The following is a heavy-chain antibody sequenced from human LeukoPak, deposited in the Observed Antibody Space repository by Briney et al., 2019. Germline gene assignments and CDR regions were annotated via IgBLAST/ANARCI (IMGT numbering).Heavy chain of an antibody. D-gene: IGHD3-9*01. Sequence: PGGSLRLSCAASGFTFSSYWMSWVRQAPGKGLEWVANIKQDGSEKYYVDSVKGRFTISRDNAKNSLYLQMNSLRAEDTAVYYCARVLRYFDWLLSMYYFDYWGQGTLVTVSS. CDR3: ARVLRYFDWLLSMYYFDY. J-gene: IGHJ4*02. CDR2: IKQDGSEK. V-gene: IGHV3-7*04. CDR1: GFTFSSYW.